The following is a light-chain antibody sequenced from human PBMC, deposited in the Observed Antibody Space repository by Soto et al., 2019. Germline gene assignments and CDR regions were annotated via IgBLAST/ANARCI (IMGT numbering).Light chain of an antibody. Sequence: IVLTQSPGTLSLSPGERATLSCRASQTITNNYLAWYQQKPGQPPRLLIYGASTRATGVPERFSGSGSGTDFTLTIFRLEPEDFAVYYCQQRRNWPPGITFGQGTRLEIK. CDR2: GAS. V-gene: IGKV3D-20*02. CDR1: QTITNNY. CDR3: QQRRNWPPGIT. J-gene: IGKJ5*01.